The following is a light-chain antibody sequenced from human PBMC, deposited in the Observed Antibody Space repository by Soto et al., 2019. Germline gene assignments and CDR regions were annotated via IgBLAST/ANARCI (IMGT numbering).Light chain of an antibody. V-gene: IGLV2-11*01. CDR1: SSDVGGYNY. Sequence: QSALTQPRSVSGSPGQSVTISCTGTSSDVGGYNYVSWYQQHPGQAPKLMISDVSKRPSGVPDRLSGSNSGNTASLTISGLKPEDESDYYCCAYAGSYTFYVFGTGTKRTVL. J-gene: IGLJ1*01. CDR3: CAYAGSYTFYV. CDR2: DVS.